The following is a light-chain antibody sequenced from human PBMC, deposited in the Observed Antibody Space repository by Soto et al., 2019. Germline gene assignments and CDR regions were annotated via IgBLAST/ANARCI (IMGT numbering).Light chain of an antibody. J-gene: IGLJ3*02. CDR1: TGAVTSGNY. Sequence: QTVVTQEPSLTVSPGGTVTLTCASSTGAVTSGNYPSWFQQKPGQTPRTLIYTTNNRHSWTPARFSGSLRGGKAALTLSGVQPEDEAEYYCLLYYGGAHLVFGGGTKVTVL. CDR2: TTN. CDR3: LLYYGGAHLV. V-gene: IGLV7-43*01.